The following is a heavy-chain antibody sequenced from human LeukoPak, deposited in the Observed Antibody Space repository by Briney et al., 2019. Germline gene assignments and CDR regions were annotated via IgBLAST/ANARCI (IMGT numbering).Heavy chain of an antibody. D-gene: IGHD2-15*01. CDR1: GDSISTYY. CDR3: ATGYSSAWYYFDY. J-gene: IGHJ4*02. CDR2: IYHSGNT. V-gene: IGHV4-59*01. Sequence: SETLSLTCSVSGDSISTYYWSWIRQSPGKGLEWIGYIYHSGNTNYNPSLKSRVTISADTSNSQFSLRLSSVTAADTAVYYCATGYSSAWYYFDYWGQGTLVTVSS.